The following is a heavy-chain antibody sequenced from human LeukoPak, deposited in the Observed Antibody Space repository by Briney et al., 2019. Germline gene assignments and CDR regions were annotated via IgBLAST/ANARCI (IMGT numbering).Heavy chain of an antibody. Sequence: ASVKVSCKASGYTFTSYDINWVRQATGQGLEWMGWMNPNSGNTGYAQKFQGRVTMTRNTSISTAYMELSSLRSDDTAVYYCARDIPSLYYYDSSGYLVAFDIWGQGTMVTVSS. CDR1: GYTFTSYD. V-gene: IGHV1-8*01. D-gene: IGHD3-22*01. J-gene: IGHJ3*02. CDR3: ARDIPSLYYYDSSGYLVAFDI. CDR2: MNPNSGNT.